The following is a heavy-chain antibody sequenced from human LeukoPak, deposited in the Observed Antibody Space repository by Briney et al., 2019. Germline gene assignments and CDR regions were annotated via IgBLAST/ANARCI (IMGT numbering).Heavy chain of an antibody. CDR3: ARLRGVNWFDP. CDR2: VYSGGST. D-gene: IGHD2-8*01. V-gene: IGHV3-53*01. CDR1: GFSVSSNY. J-gene: IGHJ5*02. Sequence: PGGSLRLSCAASGFSVSSNYMSWVRQAPGKGLEWVSVVYSGGSTYYTDSVKGRFTISRDNAKNSLYLQMNSLRAEDTAVYYCARLRGVNWFDPWGQGTLVTVSS.